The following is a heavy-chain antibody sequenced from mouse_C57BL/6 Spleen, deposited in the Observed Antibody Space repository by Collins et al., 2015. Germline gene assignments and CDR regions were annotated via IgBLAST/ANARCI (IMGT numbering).Heavy chain of an antibody. J-gene: IGHJ2*01. CDR1: GYAFSSYW. V-gene: IGHV1-80*01. D-gene: IGHD1-1*01. Sequence: QVQLQQSGAELVKPGASVKISCKASGYAFSSYWMNWVKQRPGKGLEWIGQIYPGDGDTNYNGKFKGKATLTADKSSSTAYMQLSSLTSEDSAVYFCARWGTTVVAEGEVDYWGQGTTLTVSS. CDR2: IYPGDGDT. CDR3: ARWGTTVVAEGEVDY.